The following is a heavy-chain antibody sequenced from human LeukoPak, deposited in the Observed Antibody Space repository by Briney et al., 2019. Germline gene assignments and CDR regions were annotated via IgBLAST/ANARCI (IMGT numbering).Heavy chain of an antibody. CDR1: GFTFSSYA. J-gene: IGHJ4*02. CDR3: AKGWSRGVYYFDY. D-gene: IGHD3-10*01. CDR2: ISGSGGST. Sequence: GGSLRLSCAASGFTFSSYAMSWARQAPGKGLEWVSAISGSGGSTYYADSVKGRFTISRDNSKNTLYLQMNSLRAEDTAVYYCAKGWSRGVYYFDYWGQGTLVTVSS. V-gene: IGHV3-23*01.